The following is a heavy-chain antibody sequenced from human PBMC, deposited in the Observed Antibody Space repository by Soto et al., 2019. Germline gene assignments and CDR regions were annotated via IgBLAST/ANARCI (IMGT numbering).Heavy chain of an antibody. CDR3: AKDRREGAAGTHAFDI. J-gene: IGHJ3*02. CDR2: IIPIFGTA. Sequence: QVQLVQSGAEVKKPGSSVKVSCKASGGTFSSYAISWVRQAPGQGLEWMGGIIPIFGTANYAQKFQGRVTITADESTSTAYMELSSLRSEDTAVYYCAKDRREGAAGTHAFDIWGQGTMVTVSS. V-gene: IGHV1-69*01. CDR1: GGTFSSYA. D-gene: IGHD6-13*01.